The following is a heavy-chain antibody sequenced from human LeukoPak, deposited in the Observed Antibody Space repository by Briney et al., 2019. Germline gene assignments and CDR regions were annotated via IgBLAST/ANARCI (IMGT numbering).Heavy chain of an antibody. Sequence: GGSLRLSCAASGFTFSDYYMSWIRQAPGKGLEWVSYISSSSSYTNYADSVKGRFTISRDNAKNSLYLQMNSLRAEDTAVYYCASAAITGTTLWFDPWGQGTLVTVSS. CDR3: ASAAITGTTLWFDP. CDR2: ISSSSSYT. CDR1: GFTFSDYY. D-gene: IGHD1-20*01. V-gene: IGHV3-11*03. J-gene: IGHJ5*02.